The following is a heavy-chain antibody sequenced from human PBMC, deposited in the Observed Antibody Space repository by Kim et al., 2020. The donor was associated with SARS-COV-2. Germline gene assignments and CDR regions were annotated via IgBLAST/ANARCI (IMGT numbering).Heavy chain of an antibody. CDR3: ASAQRPWFGELVPSYNWFDP. V-gene: IGHV4-31*03. D-gene: IGHD3-10*01. J-gene: IGHJ5*02. CDR1: GGSISSGGYY. CDR2: IYYSGST. Sequence: SETLSLTCTVSGGSISSGGYYWSWIRQHPGKGLEWIGYIYYSGSTYYNPSLKSRVTISVDTSKNQFSLKLSSVTAADTAVYYCASAQRPWFGELVPSYNWFDPWGQGTLVTVSS.